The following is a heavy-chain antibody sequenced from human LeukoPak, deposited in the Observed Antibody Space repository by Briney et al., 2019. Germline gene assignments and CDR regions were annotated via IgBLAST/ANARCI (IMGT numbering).Heavy chain of an antibody. Sequence: SETLSLTCAVSGYSISSGSYWGWIRQPPGKGMEWIGNMFHSGDTYHNPSLKSRVTISADTSKNQFSLKLTSVTAADTAVYYCAKVGAYGDYARHDYWGQGTLVTVSS. CDR3: AKVGAYGDYARHDY. CDR1: GYSISSGSY. V-gene: IGHV4-38-2*01. D-gene: IGHD4-17*01. CDR2: MFHSGDT. J-gene: IGHJ4*02.